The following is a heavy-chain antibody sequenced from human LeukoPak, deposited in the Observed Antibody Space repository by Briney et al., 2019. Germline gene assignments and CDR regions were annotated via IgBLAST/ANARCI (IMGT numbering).Heavy chain of an antibody. CDR1: GYTFTSYD. CDR3: ARGQTMTTVTDY. V-gene: IGHV1-8*01. CDR2: MNPNSGNT. J-gene: IGHJ4*02. D-gene: IGHD4-17*01. Sequence: ASVKVSCKASGYTFTSYDINWVRQATGQGLEWMGWMNPNSGNTGYAQKFQGRVTMTRNTSISTAYMELSSLRSEDTAVYYCARGQTMTTVTDYWGQGTLVTVSS.